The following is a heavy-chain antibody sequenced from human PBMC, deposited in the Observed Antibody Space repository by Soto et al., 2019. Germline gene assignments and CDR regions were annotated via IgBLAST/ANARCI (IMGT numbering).Heavy chain of an antibody. D-gene: IGHD1-26*01. CDR3: TRHWLATREFDY. J-gene: IGHJ4*02. CDR2: ISSSSGHI. CDR1: GFTFSSYS. Sequence: GGSLRLSCAASGFTFSSYSMNWVRQAPGKGLEWVSSISSSSGHIYYTDSLKGLFTISRANATNSLHLQMNSLRADDTSVYYCTRHWLATREFDYWGQGTLVTVSS. V-gene: IGHV3-21*01.